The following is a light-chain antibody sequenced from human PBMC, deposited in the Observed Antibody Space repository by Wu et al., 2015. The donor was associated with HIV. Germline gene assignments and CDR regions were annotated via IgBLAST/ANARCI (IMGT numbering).Light chain of an antibody. V-gene: IGKV1-5*03. CDR2: KAS. CDR1: QSISSW. J-gene: IGKJ1*01. Sequence: DIQMTQSPSTLSASVGDSVTITCRASQSISSWLAWYQQKPGKAPKLLIYKASNLEGGVPSRFSGSGSGTEFTLTISSLQPDDFATYYCQQYNSYWTFGQGTKVEMK. CDR3: QQYNSYWT.